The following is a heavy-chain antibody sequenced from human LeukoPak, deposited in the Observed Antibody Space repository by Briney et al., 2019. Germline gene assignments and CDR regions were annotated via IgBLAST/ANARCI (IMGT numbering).Heavy chain of an antibody. CDR3: ARDLVTVTKGFDI. CDR2: ISYIGST. V-gene: IGHV4-59*11. D-gene: IGHD4-17*01. Sequence: SETLSLTCAVSADSFSSHYWTWIRQPPGKGLEWIGYISYIGSTNYNPDLKSRVTISIDTSKTQFSLKLSSVTAADTAVYYCARDLVTVTKGFDIWGQGTMVTVSS. J-gene: IGHJ3*02. CDR1: ADSFSSHY.